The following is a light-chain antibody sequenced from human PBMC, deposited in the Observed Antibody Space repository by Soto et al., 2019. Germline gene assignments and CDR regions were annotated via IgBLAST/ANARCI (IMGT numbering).Light chain of an antibody. V-gene: IGKV1-27*01. J-gene: IGKJ2*01. CDR2: AAS. CDR1: QGISNY. CDR3: QKYNSAPHT. Sequence: DIQMTQSPSSLSASVGDRVTITCRASQGISNYLAWYQQKPGKVPKLLIYAASTWQSGVPSRFSGTGSGTEFTLTISSLQPEDVATYYCQKYNSAPHTFGQGTKLESK.